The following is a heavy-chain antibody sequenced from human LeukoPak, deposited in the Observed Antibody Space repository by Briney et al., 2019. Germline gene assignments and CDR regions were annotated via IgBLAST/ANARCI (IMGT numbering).Heavy chain of an antibody. Sequence: SETLSLTCTISGGSISSSSYYWGWVRQPPGKGLEWIGSIYYSGTTYYNPSLKSRVTISVDTSKKQFSLKLTSVTAADTSVYYCARHADSGFGELAFDYWGQGTLVTVYS. D-gene: IGHD3-10*01. CDR2: IYYSGTT. CDR1: GGSISSSSYY. V-gene: IGHV4-39*01. CDR3: ARHADSGFGELAFDY. J-gene: IGHJ4*02.